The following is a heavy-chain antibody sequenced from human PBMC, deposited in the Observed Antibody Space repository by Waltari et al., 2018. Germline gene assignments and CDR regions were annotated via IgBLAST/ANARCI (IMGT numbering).Heavy chain of an antibody. V-gene: IGHV1-69*01. Sequence: QVQLVQSGAEVKKPGSSVKVSCKASGGTFSSYAIHWVRQAPGQGLEWMGGSIPIFGKENYAQKFQGRGKINADESTSTAYMERSSLRSEETAVYYGAREGVGATPFDYWGQGTLVTVSS. CDR2: SIPIFGKE. J-gene: IGHJ4*02. D-gene: IGHD1-26*01. CDR3: AREGVGATPFDY. CDR1: GGTFSSYA.